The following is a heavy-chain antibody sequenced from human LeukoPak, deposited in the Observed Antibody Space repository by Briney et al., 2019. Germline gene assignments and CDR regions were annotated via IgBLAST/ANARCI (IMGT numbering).Heavy chain of an antibody. Sequence: PSETLSLTCAVYGGSFSGYYWSWIRQPPGKGLEWIGEINHSGSTNYNPSLKSRVTISVDTSKNQFSLKLSSVTAADTAVYYCARLGRNYYGSGSYYNGGYXWFDPWGQGTLVTVSS. CDR3: ARLGRNYYGSGSYYNGGYXWFDP. CDR2: INHSGST. CDR1: GGSFSGYY. J-gene: IGHJ5*02. V-gene: IGHV4-34*01. D-gene: IGHD3-10*01.